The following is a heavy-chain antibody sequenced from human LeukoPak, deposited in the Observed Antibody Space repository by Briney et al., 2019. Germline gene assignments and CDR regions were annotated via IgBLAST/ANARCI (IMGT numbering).Heavy chain of an antibody. D-gene: IGHD5-18*01. J-gene: IGHJ4*02. CDR2: IYYSGST. V-gene: IGHV4-59*08. CDR1: GGSISSYY. CDR3: ARFGYSYGSVFDY. Sequence: SETLSLTCTVSGGSISSYYWSWIRQPPGKGLEWIGHIYYSGSTNYTPSLKSRVTISVDTSKNQFSLRVNSVTAADTAVFYCARFGYSYGSVFDYWGQGTLVTVSS.